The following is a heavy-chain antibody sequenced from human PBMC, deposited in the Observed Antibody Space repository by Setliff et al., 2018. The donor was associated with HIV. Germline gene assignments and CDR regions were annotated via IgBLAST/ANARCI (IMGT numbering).Heavy chain of an antibody. CDR1: GFTFGDYA. D-gene: IGHD6-19*01. J-gene: IGHJ4*02. V-gene: IGHV3-21*01. Sequence: PGGSLRLSCTASGFTFGDYAMTWVRQAPGKGLEWVSSISSTGTYIYYADSMKGRFTISRDNAKNSLYLQMNSLRADDTAVYYCAKKVPGVGVAGPFDYWGQGTLVTVSS. CDR2: ISSTGTYI. CDR3: AKKVPGVGVAGPFDY.